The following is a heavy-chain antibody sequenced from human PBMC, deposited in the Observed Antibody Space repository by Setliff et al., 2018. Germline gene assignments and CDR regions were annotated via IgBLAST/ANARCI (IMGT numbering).Heavy chain of an antibody. CDR2: IKSKTDGGTT. V-gene: IGHV3-15*01. CDR3: TTGYISGYYIGH. Sequence: GGSLRLSCAASGFTFSNAWMSWVRQAPGKGLEWVGRIKSKTDGGTTDYAAPVKGRFTISRDDSKNTLYLQMNSLKTKDTAVYYCTTGYISGYYIGHWGLGTLVTVSS. D-gene: IGHD6-19*01. J-gene: IGHJ4*02. CDR1: GFTFSNAW.